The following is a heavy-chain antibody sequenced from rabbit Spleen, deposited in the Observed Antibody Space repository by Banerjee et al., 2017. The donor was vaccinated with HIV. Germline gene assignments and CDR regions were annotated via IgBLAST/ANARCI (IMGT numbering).Heavy chain of an antibody. D-gene: IGHD1-1*01. CDR2: IYAGSSGST. J-gene: IGHJ6*01. CDR1: GFSFSSSYW. CDR3: ARDTATSFSTYGMDL. Sequence: QEQLEESGGDLVKPEGSLTLTCTASGFSFSSSYWICWVRQAPGKGLEWIGCIYAGSSGSTYYASWAKGRFTISKASSTTVTLQMTSLTAADTATYFCARDTATSFSTYGMDLWGPGTLVTVS. V-gene: IGHV1S45*01.